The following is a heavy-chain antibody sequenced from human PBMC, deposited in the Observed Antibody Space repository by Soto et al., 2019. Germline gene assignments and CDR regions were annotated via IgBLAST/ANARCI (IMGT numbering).Heavy chain of an antibody. D-gene: IGHD5-18*01. CDR2: ISYDGSNK. Sequence: GGSLRLSCAASGFTFSSYAMHWVRQAPGKGLEWVAVISYDGSNKYYADSVKGRFTISRDNSKNTLYLQMNSLRAEDTAVYYCARESYSYGIQLDYWGQGTLVNVPS. V-gene: IGHV3-30-3*01. CDR3: ARESYSYGIQLDY. CDR1: GFTFSSYA. J-gene: IGHJ4*02.